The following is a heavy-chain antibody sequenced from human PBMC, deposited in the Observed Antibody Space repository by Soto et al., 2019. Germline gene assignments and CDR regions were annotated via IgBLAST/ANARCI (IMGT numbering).Heavy chain of an antibody. CDR2: ISSSAGTI. CDR1: GFTFSAYFRDYS. J-gene: IGHJ5*02. CDR3: ASDPPGEWDA. Sequence: QVQLVESGGGLPKPGGSMRLSCAASGFTFSAYFRDYSMRRVPQATGQGLEWVTYISSSAGTIYYADSVKGRLTASRDNAKNSLYPQMTSLRAEETAVYYCASDPPGEWDAWGLGTRVTVSS. D-gene: IGHD3-10*01. V-gene: IGHV3-11*01.